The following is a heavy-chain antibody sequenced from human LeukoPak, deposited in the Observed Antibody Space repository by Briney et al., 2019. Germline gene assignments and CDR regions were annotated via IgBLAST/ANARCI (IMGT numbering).Heavy chain of an antibody. J-gene: IGHJ4*02. D-gene: IGHD6-19*01. CDR1: GGTFKNYA. V-gene: IGHV1-69*05. CDR3: ARADFSSGFDY. CDR2: IIPIFGTA. Sequence: ASVKVSCKASGGTFKNYAINWVRQAPGQGLEWMGGIIPIFGTANYAQKFQGRVTITRDTSASTAYMELSSLRSEDTAVYYCARADFSSGFDYWGQGTLVTVSS.